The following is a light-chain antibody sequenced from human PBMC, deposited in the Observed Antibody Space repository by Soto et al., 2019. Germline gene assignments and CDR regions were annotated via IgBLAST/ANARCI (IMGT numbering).Light chain of an antibody. CDR3: QQAHSFPRT. CDR2: AAS. J-gene: IGKJ4*01. Sequence: DIQMTQSPSSVSASVGDRVTISCRASQDIGTYLAWYQQNPGKAPKLLIYAASSLHSGVPSRFSGGGSGRDFTLTISNVQPDDFAIYYCQQAHSFPRTFGGGTKVDIK. CDR1: QDIGTY. V-gene: IGKV1-12*01.